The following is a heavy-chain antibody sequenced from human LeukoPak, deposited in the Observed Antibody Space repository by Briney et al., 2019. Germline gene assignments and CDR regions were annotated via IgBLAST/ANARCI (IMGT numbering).Heavy chain of an antibody. J-gene: IGHJ4*02. V-gene: IGHV4-59*01. CDR2: IYYSAST. D-gene: IGHD5-24*01. CDR1: GDSLSSYY. Sequence: PSETLSLTCTVSGDSLSSYYWSWIQRPPGRGLEWIGFIYYSASTKYNPSLKRHVTISVDTSKKQFSLNLNSLTAADTAVYYCARGGEDGYPFDYWGQGTLVTVSS. CDR3: ARGGEDGYPFDY.